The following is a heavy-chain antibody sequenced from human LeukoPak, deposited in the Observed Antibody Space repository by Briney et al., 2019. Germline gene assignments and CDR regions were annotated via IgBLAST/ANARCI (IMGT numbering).Heavy chain of an antibody. Sequence: PSETLSLTCTVSGGSVSSSSYYWGWIRQPPGKGLEWIGYIYYSGSTYYNPSLKSRVTISVDTSKNQFSLKLSSVTAADTAVYYCARDGGDYYDSSGHYHIEQHWGQGTLVTVSS. D-gene: IGHD3-22*01. CDR3: ARDGGDYYDSSGHYHIEQH. J-gene: IGHJ1*01. CDR1: GGSVSSSSYY. CDR2: IYYSGST. V-gene: IGHV4-30-4*08.